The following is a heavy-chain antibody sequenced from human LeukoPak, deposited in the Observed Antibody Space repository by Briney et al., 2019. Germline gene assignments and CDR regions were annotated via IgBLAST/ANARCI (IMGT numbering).Heavy chain of an antibody. CDR2: ISIGTGST. J-gene: IGHJ4*02. CDR1: GCTFRNYV. V-gene: IGHV3-23*01. Sequence: GGSLRLSCVASGCTFRNYVMNWVRQAPGKGLQWVASISIGTGSTYYADFVKGRFTISRDTSRNTLYLQMNSLEIEDTAVYYCAKSGRVTDYWGQGTLVTVSS. CDR3: AKSGRVTDY. D-gene: IGHD3-10*01.